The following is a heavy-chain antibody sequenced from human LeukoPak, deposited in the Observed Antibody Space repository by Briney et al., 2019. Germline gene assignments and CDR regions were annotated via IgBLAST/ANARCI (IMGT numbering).Heavy chain of an antibody. CDR1: GFTFSSYG. J-gene: IGHJ4*02. Sequence: GGSLRLSCAASGFTFSSYGMHWVRQAPGKGLEWVAFIRYDGSNKYYADSVKGRFTISRDNSKNTLYLQMNSLRAEDTAVYYCAKDGCSSTRPTQECRYYFDYWGQGTLATVSS. CDR3: AKDGCSSTRPTQECRYYFDY. D-gene: IGHD2-2*01. CDR2: IRYDGSNK. V-gene: IGHV3-30*02.